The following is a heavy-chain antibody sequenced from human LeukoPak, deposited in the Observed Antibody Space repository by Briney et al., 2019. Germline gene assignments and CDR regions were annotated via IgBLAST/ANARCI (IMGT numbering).Heavy chain of an antibody. J-gene: IGHJ4*02. V-gene: IGHV4-59*08. CDR1: GGSISSYY. CDR3: ARRGESGSSWTPFDY. D-gene: IGHD6-13*01. CDR2: IYYSGST. Sequence: TPSETLSLTCTVSGGSISSYYWSWIRQPPGKGLEWIGYIYYSGSTNYNPSLKSRVTISVDTSKNQSSLKLSSVTAADTAVYYCARRGESGSSWTPFDYWGQGTLVTVSS.